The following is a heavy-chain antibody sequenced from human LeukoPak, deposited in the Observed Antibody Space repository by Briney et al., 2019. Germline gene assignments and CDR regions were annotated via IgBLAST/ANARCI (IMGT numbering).Heavy chain of an antibody. J-gene: IGHJ4*02. CDR3: RCRGMSARSASRAPAY. CDR1: GISFGAYA. CDR2: IRTKPSGKTP. Sequence: PGGSLRLSCTPSGISFGAYAMSWVRQAQGKGLGWLGFIRTKPSGKTPEYAASVRGRATISRDDSTSIADLQRNRLKADDTAIYYCRCRGMSARSASRAPAYWGQGTLVTVSS. V-gene: IGHV3-49*04. D-gene: IGHD3-10*01.